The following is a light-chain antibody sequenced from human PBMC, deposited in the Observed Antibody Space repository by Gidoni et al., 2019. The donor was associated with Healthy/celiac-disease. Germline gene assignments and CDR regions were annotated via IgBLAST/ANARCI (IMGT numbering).Light chain of an antibody. V-gene: IGLV2-11*01. CDR2: AVS. CDR3: CSYAGSYPHVV. J-gene: IGLJ2*01. Sequence: QSALTQPRSVSGSPGQSVTISCTGPSSDVGGYNYVSWYHQHPGKAPKLMIYAVSKRPSGVPDRFSGSKSGNTASLTISGLQAEDEADYYCCSYAGSYPHVVFGGGTKLTVL. CDR1: SSDVGGYNY.